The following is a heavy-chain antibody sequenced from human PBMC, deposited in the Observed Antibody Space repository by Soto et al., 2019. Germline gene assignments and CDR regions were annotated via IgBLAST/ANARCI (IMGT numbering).Heavy chain of an antibody. V-gene: IGHV3-30*18. Sequence: QVQLVESGGGVIQPGTSLSLSCGSSGFTFRSFGMYWVRQAPGKGLEWVAVVSYDGNHKYYADSVKGRFTVSRDNAKNGLYLQMNRLRGEETPVYYCAKDAGQQLGLNYGTDVWRQGTTVTVSS. D-gene: IGHD6-13*01. J-gene: IGHJ6*02. CDR2: VSYDGNHK. CDR1: GFTFRSFG. CDR3: AKDAGQQLGLNYGTDV.